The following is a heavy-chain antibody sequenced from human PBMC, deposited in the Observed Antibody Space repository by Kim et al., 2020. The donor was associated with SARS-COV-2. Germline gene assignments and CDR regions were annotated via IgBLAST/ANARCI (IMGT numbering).Heavy chain of an antibody. CDR2: ISSTSRNI. CDR3: ARVGRSGYTVDY. CDR1: GFTFSIYS. Sequence: GGSLRLSCAASGFTFSIYSIDWVRRAPGKGLEWIIYISSTSRNIYYADSVKGRFTVSRDNAENSVYLQMDSLTDEDTAIYYCARVGRSGYTVDYWGQGTPVTVPS. D-gene: IGHD5-12*01. J-gene: IGHJ4*02. V-gene: IGHV3-48*02.